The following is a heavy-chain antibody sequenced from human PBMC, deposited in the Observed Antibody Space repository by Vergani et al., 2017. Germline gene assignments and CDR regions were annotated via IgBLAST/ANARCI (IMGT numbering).Heavy chain of an antibody. V-gene: IGHV3-23*01. J-gene: IGHJ5*02. D-gene: IGHD1-7*01. CDR1: GFTFSSYA. Sequence: EVQLLESGGGLVQPGGSLRLSCAASGFTFSSYAMSWVRQAPGKGLEWVSAISGSGGSTYHADSVKGRFTISRDNSKNTLYLQMNSLRAEDTAVYYCAKSNWNYLLYNWFDPWGQGTLVSVSS. CDR2: ISGSGGST. CDR3: AKSNWNYLLYNWFDP.